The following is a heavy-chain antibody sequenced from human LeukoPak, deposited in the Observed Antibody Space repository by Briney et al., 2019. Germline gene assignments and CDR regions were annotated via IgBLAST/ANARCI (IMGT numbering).Heavy chain of an antibody. J-gene: IGHJ4*02. CDR2: MYSSGST. CDR3: ARATRGSVAGAFDY. CDR1: GGSISNYY. V-gene: IGHV4-4*09. D-gene: IGHD6-19*01. Sequence: SETLSLTCTVSGGSISNYYWTWIRQPPGKGREWIGDMYSSGSTNYNPSLASRVTISEDTSKNQFSLKLTSVTAADTAVYYCARATRGSVAGAFDYWGQGTQVTVSS.